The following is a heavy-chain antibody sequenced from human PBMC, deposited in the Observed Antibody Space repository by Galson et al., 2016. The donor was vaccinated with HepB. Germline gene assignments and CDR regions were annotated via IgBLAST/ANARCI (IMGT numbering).Heavy chain of an antibody. J-gene: IGHJ4*02. CDR2: IDDGGART. Sequence: SLRLSCAASGFNFRTYAMTWVRQAPRKGLEWVSAIDDGGARTSYADSLKGRFTISRDNSRNFLYLQMKSLRAEDTAVYYCAKEKGLGWFGGGSDSWGQGTQVTVSS. CDR3: AKEKGLGWFGGGSDS. D-gene: IGHD3-10*01. CDR1: GFNFRTYA. V-gene: IGHV3-23*01.